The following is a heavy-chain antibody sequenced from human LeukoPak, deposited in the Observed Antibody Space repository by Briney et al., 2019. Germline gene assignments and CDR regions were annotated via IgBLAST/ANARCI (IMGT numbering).Heavy chain of an antibody. CDR3: ARGSWIAAAAINWFDP. Sequence: SQTLSLTCTVSGGSISSGSYYWSWIRQPAGKGLEWIGRIYTSGSTNYNTSLKSRVTISVDTSKNQFSLKLSSGTAADTAVYYCARGSWIAAAAINWFDPWGQGTLVTVSS. V-gene: IGHV4-61*02. J-gene: IGHJ5*02. CDR2: IYTSGST. CDR1: GGSISSGSYY. D-gene: IGHD6-13*01.